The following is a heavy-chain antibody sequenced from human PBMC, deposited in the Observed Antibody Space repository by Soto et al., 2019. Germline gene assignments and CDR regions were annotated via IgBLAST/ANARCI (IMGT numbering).Heavy chain of an antibody. CDR1: GYIFINYG. Sequence: QVQLMQSGAEVKKPGASVKVSCKASGYIFINYGITWVRQAPGQGLEWMGWINVYNGNTNYAQKFQGRVTMTTDTSTNTAYRELRSLRYDDTAVDYCARDTTFGGVLSTRFAHWGQGTLVTVSS. V-gene: IGHV1-18*01. J-gene: IGHJ5*02. CDR2: INVYNGNT. CDR3: ARDTTFGGVLSTRFAH. D-gene: IGHD3-16*01.